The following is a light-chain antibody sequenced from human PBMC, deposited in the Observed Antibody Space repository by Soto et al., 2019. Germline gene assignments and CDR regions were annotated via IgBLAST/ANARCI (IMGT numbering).Light chain of an antibody. V-gene: IGKV4-1*01. CDR3: QQYYNSPRT. Sequence: DIVMTQSPDSLAVSLGERATINCKSSQSVFYSSNNKNYLSWYQQKPGQPPRLLIYWASTRESGVPDRFSASGSGTDFTLTISSLQAEDVAFYYCQQYYNSPRTFGQGTKV. CDR1: QSVFYSSNNKNY. CDR2: WAS. J-gene: IGKJ1*01.